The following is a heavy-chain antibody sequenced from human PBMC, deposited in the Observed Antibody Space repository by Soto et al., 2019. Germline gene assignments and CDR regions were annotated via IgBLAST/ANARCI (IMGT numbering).Heavy chain of an antibody. Sequence: GGSLRLSCAASGFTFSSYGMHWVRQAPGKGLEWVAVISYDGSNKYYADSVKGRFTISRDNSKNTLYLQMNSLRAEDTAVYYCAKDDLRFLEWLSNPYYYYGMDVWGQGTTVTVSS. CDR2: ISYDGSNK. V-gene: IGHV3-30*18. CDR1: GFTFSSYG. D-gene: IGHD3-3*01. J-gene: IGHJ6*02. CDR3: AKDDLRFLEWLSNPYYYYGMDV.